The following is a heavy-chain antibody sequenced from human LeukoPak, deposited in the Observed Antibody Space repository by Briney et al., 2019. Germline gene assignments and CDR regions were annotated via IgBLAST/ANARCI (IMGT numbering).Heavy chain of an antibody. CDR2: IYISGST. J-gene: IGHJ3*02. D-gene: IGHD3-22*01. V-gene: IGHV4-61*02. CDR1: GGSISSGSYY. Sequence: SQTLSLTCTVSGGSISSGSYYWSWIRQPAGKGLEWIGRIYISGSTNYNPSLKGRVTISVDTSKNDFSLKLSSVTAADTAVYYCARDSPHYYDSSGYHYDAFDIWGQGTMVTVSS. CDR3: ARDSPHYYDSSGYHYDAFDI.